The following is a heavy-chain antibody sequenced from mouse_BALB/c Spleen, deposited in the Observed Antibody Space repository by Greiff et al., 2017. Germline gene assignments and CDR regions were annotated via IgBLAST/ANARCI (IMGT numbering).Heavy chain of an antibody. Sequence: EVMLVESGAELVRPGALVKLSCKASGFNIKDYYMHWVKQRPEQGLEWIGWIDPENGNTIYDPKFQGKASITADTSSNTAYLQLSSLTSEDTAVYYCARPFYGAMDYWGQGTSVTVSS. J-gene: IGHJ4*01. D-gene: IGHD1-1*01. CDR1: GFNIKDYY. CDR3: ARPFYGAMDY. CDR2: IDPENGNT. V-gene: IGHV14-1*02.